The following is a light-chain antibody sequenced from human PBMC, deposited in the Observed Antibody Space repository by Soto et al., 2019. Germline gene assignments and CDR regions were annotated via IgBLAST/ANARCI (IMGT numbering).Light chain of an antibody. CDR3: QKYYTAPET. J-gene: IGKJ1*01. CDR1: QGIGNY. CDR2: DAS. Sequence: DIQMTQSPSSLSASVGDRVTITCRASQGIGNYLAWYQQKPGKVPKHLIYDASTLQSGVPSRFSGSGSGTDVTLTISSLQPEDVATYYGQKYYTAPETFGQGTKVEIK. V-gene: IGKV1-27*01.